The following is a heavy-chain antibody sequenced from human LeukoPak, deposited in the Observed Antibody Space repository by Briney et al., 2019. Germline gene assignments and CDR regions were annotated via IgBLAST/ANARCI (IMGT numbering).Heavy chain of an antibody. J-gene: IGHJ4*02. CDR2: ISWNSGSI. Sequence: GGSLRLSCAASGFTFDDYAMHWVRQAPGKGLEWVSGISWNSGSIGYADSVKGRFTISRDNAKNSLYLQMNSLRAEDTAVYYCAKMSGSLNRGIVGAAPDYWGQGTLVTVSS. D-gene: IGHD1-26*01. CDR1: GFTFDDYA. CDR3: AKMSGSLNRGIVGAAPDY. V-gene: IGHV3-9*01.